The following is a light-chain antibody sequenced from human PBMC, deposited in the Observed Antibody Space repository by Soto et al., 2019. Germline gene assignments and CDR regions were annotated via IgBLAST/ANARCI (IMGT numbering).Light chain of an antibody. CDR2: IHSDGSH. J-gene: IGLJ2*01. CDR1: SGHSTYA. V-gene: IGLV4-69*01. Sequence: QSVLTQSPSASASLGASVKLTCTLSSGHSTYAIAWHQQQPEKGPRYLMKIHSDGSHTKGDGIPDRFSGSSSGTERYLTISSLQSEDEADYYCQTWDSGIVVFGGGTKLTVL. CDR3: QTWDSGIVV.